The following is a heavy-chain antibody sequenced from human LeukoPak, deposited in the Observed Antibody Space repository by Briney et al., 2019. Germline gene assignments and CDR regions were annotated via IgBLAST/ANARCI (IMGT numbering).Heavy chain of an antibody. J-gene: IGHJ4*02. Sequence: GGSLRLSCAASGFTLSSYTMNWVRQAPGKGLEWVSYMSTSGSISYADSVKGRFTISRDNAKNSLYLQMNSLRPEDTALYYCAKDRLYSGTTFDSWGQGTLATVSS. D-gene: IGHD1-1*01. CDR2: MSTSGSI. CDR1: GFTLSSYT. V-gene: IGHV3-48*01. CDR3: AKDRLYSGTTFDS.